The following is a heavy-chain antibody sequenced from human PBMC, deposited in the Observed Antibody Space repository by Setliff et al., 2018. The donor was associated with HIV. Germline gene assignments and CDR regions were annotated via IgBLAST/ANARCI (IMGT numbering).Heavy chain of an antibody. Sequence: PGGSLRLSCAASGFTFSNYWMFWVRQAPGKGLEWVANIKFDGSEKYYVDSVKGRFSISRDNAKNSLFLQMNSLTADDTAVYYCARDRTGGWAFESWGQGTLGTVSS. V-gene: IGHV3-7*03. D-gene: IGHD2-8*02. J-gene: IGHJ4*02. CDR1: GFTFSNYW. CDR2: IKFDGSEK. CDR3: ARDRTGGWAFES.